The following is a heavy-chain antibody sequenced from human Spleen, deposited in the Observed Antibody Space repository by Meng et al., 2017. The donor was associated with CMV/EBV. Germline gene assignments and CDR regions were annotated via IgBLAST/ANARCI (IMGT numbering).Heavy chain of an antibody. D-gene: IGHD3-3*01. CDR1: GYTFTGYY. Sequence: ASVKVSCKASGYTFTGYYIHWVRQAPGQGLEWMGWINPNSGGTYYAQKFQGRVTVTRDTPSSTAFMELSRLRSDDTAVYYCARDYLRFHGYFYYGMDVWSQGTTVTVSS. V-gene: IGHV1-2*02. CDR3: ARDYLRFHGYFYYGMDV. CDR2: INPNSGGT. J-gene: IGHJ6*02.